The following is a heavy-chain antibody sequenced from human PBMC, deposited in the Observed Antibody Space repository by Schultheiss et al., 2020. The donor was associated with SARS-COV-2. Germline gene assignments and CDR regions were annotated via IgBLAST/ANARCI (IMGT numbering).Heavy chain of an antibody. V-gene: IGHV1-69*06. D-gene: IGHD2-2*01. CDR1: GGTFSSYA. Sequence: SVKVSCKASGGTFSSYAISWVRQAPGQGLEWMGGIIPIFGTANYAQKFQGRVTITADKSTSTAYMELSSLRSEDTAVYYCAGPTAHRLHCSSTSCYPYYYSYGMDVWCQVTTVTVSS. CDR2: IIPIFGTA. CDR3: AGPTAHRLHCSSTSCYPYYYSYGMDV. J-gene: IGHJ6*02.